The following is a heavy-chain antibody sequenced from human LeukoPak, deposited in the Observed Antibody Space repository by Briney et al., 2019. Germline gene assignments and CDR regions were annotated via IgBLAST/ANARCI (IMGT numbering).Heavy chain of an antibody. CDR3: ARERGRGFFDY. Sequence: GASVKVSCKASGYTFTSYAMHWVRQAPGQRLEWMGWINAGNGNTKYSQKFRGRVTITRDTSASTAYMELSSLRSEDTAVYYCARERGRGFFDYWGQGTLVTVSS. CDR1: GYTFTSYA. CDR2: INAGNGNT. V-gene: IGHV1-3*01. J-gene: IGHJ4*02. D-gene: IGHD1-26*01.